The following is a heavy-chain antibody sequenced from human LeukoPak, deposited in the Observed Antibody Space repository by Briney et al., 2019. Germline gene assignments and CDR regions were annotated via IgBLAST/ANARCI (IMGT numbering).Heavy chain of an antibody. Sequence: PGGSLRLSCAASGFTFSSYSMHWVRQAPGKGLEWVAFISCDGSNKYYAGSVKGRFTISRDNSKNTLYLQMNSLRAEDTAVYYCARTGLTYLTTVTTWFDYWGQGTLVTVSS. D-gene: IGHD4-17*01. V-gene: IGHV3-30*04. J-gene: IGHJ5*01. CDR3: ARTGLTYLTTVTTWFDY. CDR1: GFTFSSYS. CDR2: ISCDGSNK.